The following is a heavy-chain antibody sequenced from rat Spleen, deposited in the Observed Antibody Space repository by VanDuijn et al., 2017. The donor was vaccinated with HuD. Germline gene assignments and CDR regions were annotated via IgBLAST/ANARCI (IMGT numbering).Heavy chain of an antibody. CDR1: GFTFSHYD. CDR2: ISYDGSST. D-gene: IGHD4-3*01. CDR3: TREIIRGTKDWFAD. J-gene: IGHJ3*01. V-gene: IGHV5-22*01. Sequence: EVQLVESGGGLVQPGRSMKLSCAASGFTFSHYDMAWVRQAPKKGQEWVAFISYDGSSTYYRDSVKGRFTISRDNAENTLSLQMNSLRSEDTATYYCTREIIRGTKDWFADWGQGTLVTVSS.